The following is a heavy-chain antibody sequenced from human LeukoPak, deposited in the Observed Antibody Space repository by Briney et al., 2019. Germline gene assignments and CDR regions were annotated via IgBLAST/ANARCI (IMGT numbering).Heavy chain of an antibody. J-gene: IGHJ6*02. Sequence: SVKVSCKASGGTFISCTISWVRQAPGQGREWMGRIIPILGIANYAQKFQGRVTITADKSTSTAYMELSSLRSEDTAVYYCARALSVAGTVYYYGMDVWGQGTTVTVSS. CDR1: GGTFISCT. CDR3: ARALSVAGTVYYYGMDV. CDR2: IIPILGIA. V-gene: IGHV1-69*02. D-gene: IGHD6-19*01.